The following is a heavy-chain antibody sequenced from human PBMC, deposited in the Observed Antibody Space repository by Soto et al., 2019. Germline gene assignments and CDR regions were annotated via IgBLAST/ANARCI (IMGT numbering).Heavy chain of an antibody. J-gene: IGHJ5*02. Sequence: ASVKVSCKASGYTFTSYAMHWVRQAPGQRLEWMGWINAGNGNTKYSQKFQGRVTITRDTSASTAYMELSSLRSEDTAVYYCARDMGINGTTFSPSPRNWLDPWGQGTLVTVS. CDR2: INAGNGNT. CDR3: ARDMGINGTTFSPSPRNWLDP. D-gene: IGHD1-7*01. CDR1: GYTFTSYA. V-gene: IGHV1-3*01.